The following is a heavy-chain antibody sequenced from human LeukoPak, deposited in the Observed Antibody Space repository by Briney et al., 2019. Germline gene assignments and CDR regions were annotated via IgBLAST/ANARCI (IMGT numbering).Heavy chain of an antibody. V-gene: IGHV3-7*04. CDR3: SRDVRAFDI. CDR1: GFTLSTYW. CDR2: INQGGSEK. J-gene: IGHJ3*02. Sequence: PGGSLRLSCVASGFTLSTYWMSWVRQAPGKGLEWVGNINQGGSEKHYVDSVKGRFTISRDNAKNSLYLQMNSLRAEDTAVYYCSRDVRAFDIWGQGTMVTVSS.